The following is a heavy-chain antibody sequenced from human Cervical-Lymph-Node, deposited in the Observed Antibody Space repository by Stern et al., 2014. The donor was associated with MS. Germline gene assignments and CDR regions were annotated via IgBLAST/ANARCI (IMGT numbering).Heavy chain of an antibody. Sequence: ESGPTLVKPTQTLTLTCTFSGFSLTTSGVGVGWIRQPPGKALEWLALIHWNDDKRYSPSLKSRLTITKDTSKNQVVLRMTNMDPVDTATYYCARALLLVGVTDYWGQGTLVTVSS. V-gene: IGHV2-5*01. CDR3: ARALLLVGVTDY. CDR2: IHWNDDK. CDR1: GFSLTTSGVG. J-gene: IGHJ4*02. D-gene: IGHD1-26*01.